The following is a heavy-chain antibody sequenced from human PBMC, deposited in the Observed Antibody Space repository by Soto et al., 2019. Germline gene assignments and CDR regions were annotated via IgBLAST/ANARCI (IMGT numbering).Heavy chain of an antibody. J-gene: IGHJ4*02. CDR2: IIPIFRTP. D-gene: IGHD1-26*01. Sequence: QVQLVQSGPEVKKTGSSMKVSCKASGGPFRGYGVNWVRQAPGQGLEWMGGIIPIFRTPYYAQKFQGRVTITADEITGTAYMELSSLRSEDTAVYYCARGGFSGSYFDYWGQGTLVTVSS. CDR1: GGPFRGYG. V-gene: IGHV1-69*01. CDR3: ARGGFSGSYFDY.